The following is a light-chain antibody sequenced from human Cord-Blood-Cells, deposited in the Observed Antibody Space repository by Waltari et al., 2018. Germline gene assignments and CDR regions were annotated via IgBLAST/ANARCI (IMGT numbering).Light chain of an antibody. V-gene: IGKV2-30*02. Sequence: DVVMTQSPLSLPVTLGQPASISCRSSQSLVHSDGNTYLNWFQQRPGQSPRRLIYKVSNRDSGVPDRFSGSGSGTDFTLKISRMEAEDVGVYYCMQGTHWPPWTFGQGTKVEIK. CDR1: QSLVHSDGNTY. CDR2: KVS. CDR3: MQGTHWPPWT. J-gene: IGKJ1*01.